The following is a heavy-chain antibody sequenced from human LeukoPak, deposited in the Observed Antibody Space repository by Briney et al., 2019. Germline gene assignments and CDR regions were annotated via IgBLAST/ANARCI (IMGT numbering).Heavy chain of an antibody. Sequence: ASVKVSCKASGYTFTGYYMHWVRQAPGQGLEWMGWINPNSGGTNYAQKFQGRVTMTRDTSISTAYVELSRLRSDDTAVYYCARGVEQWLYPPPDWFDPWGQGTLVTVSS. CDR2: INPNSGGT. CDR3: ARGVEQWLYPPPDWFDP. V-gene: IGHV1-2*02. J-gene: IGHJ5*02. CDR1: GYTFTGYY. D-gene: IGHD6-19*01.